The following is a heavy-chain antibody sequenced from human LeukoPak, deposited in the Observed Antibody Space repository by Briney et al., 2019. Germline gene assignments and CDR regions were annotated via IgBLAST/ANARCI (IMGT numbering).Heavy chain of an antibody. CDR1: GYSFTSYW. J-gene: IGHJ5*02. Sequence: GESLKISCKGSGYSFTSYWIGWVRQMPGKGLEWMGRIDPSDSYTNYSPSFQGHVTISADKSVSTAYLQWSSLKASDTAMYYCARDYHRNDILNPWGQGTLVTVSS. D-gene: IGHD3-9*01. CDR2: IDPSDSYT. V-gene: IGHV5-10-1*01. CDR3: ARDYHRNDILNP.